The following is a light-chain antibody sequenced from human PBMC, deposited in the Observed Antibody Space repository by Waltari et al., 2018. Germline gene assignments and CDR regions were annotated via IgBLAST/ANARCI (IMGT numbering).Light chain of an antibody. Sequence: EIVLTQSPGTLSRSPGERASLSCRASQTITSGHLTWLQQRPGQAPRLLVFGASNRAAGTPDRFTGSGSGTDFTLTISPLEPEDSATYYCQQYENSPFTFGPGTKVEIK. CDR3: QQYENSPFT. CDR1: QTITSGH. CDR2: GAS. J-gene: IGKJ3*01. V-gene: IGKV3-20*01.